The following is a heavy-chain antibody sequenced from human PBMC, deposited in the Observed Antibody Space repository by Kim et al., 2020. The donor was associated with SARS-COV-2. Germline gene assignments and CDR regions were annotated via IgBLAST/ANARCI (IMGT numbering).Heavy chain of an antibody. CDR2: ISPYNGNT. D-gene: IGHD3-10*01. Sequence: ASVKVSCKASGYTFISYGLSWVRQAPGQGLEWMGWISPYNGNTYYGQNFQGRVSMTTDTSTRTAYMELRSLTSDDTAVYYCAREGYYHGSGTYRPPNIYGMDVWRLGTTVTVSS. V-gene: IGHV1-18*01. CDR3: AREGYYHGSGTYRPPNIYGMDV. J-gene: IGHJ6*02. CDR1: GYTFISYG.